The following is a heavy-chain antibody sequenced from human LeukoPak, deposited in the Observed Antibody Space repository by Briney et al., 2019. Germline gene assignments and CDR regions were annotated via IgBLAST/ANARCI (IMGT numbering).Heavy chain of an antibody. V-gene: IGHV3-23*01. J-gene: IGHJ6*03. D-gene: IGHD4-23*01. Sequence: PGGSLRLSRAASGFTFSSYATSWVRQAPGKGLEWISAISGDGINTYYADSVRGRFTISRDNSKNTLYLQMNSLRAEDTAVYYCSKGATPNPYSYHHMDVWGAGTTVTVPS. CDR3: SKGATPNPYSYHHMDV. CDR1: GFTFSSYA. CDR2: ISGDGINT.